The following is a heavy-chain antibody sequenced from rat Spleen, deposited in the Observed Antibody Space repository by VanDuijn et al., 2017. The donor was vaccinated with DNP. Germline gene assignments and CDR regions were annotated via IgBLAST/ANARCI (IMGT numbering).Heavy chain of an antibody. CDR2: ISSGSGDT. Sequence: EVQLVESGGGLVQPGRSLKLSCAASGLTFSNYYMAWVRQAPKKGLEWVASISSGSGDTYYRDSVKGRFTVSRDNAKNTQYLQMDSLRSEDTATYYCARQGMYTTDWFAYWGQGTLVTVSS. CDR1: GLTFSNYY. CDR3: ARQGMYTTDWFAY. V-gene: IGHV5S13*01. J-gene: IGHJ3*01. D-gene: IGHD1-6*01.